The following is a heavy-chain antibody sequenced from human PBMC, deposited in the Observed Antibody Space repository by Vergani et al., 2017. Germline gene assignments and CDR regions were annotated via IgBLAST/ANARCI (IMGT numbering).Heavy chain of an antibody. Sequence: EVQLVESGGGLVQPGGSLRLSCAASGFTFSSYWMSWVRQAPGKGLEWVANIKQDGSEKYYVDSVKGRFTISRDNAKNSLYLQMNSLRAEDTAVYYCAXNRGTGVGYYYYYYMDVWGKGTTVTVSS. CDR1: GFTFSSYW. V-gene: IGHV3-7*01. J-gene: IGHJ6*03. CDR3: AXNRGTGVGYYYYYYMDV. CDR2: IKQDGSEK. D-gene: IGHD2-8*02.